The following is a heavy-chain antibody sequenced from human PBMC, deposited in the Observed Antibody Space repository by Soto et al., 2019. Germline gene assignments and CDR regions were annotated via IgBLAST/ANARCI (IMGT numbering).Heavy chain of an antibody. Sequence: SETLSLTCTVSGGSISRYYWSWIRQPPGKGLEWIGYIYYSGSTNYNPSLKSRVTISVDTSKNQFSLKLSSVTAADTAVYYCARCVKEGYLFDPWGRGSLVIVSA. V-gene: IGHV4-59*08. J-gene: IGHJ5*02. CDR2: IYYSGST. D-gene: IGHD2-15*01. CDR3: ARCVKEGYLFDP. CDR1: GGSISRYY.